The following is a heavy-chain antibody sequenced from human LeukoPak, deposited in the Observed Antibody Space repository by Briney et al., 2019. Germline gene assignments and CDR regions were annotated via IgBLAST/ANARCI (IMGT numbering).Heavy chain of an antibody. Sequence: EASVKVSCKASGGTSSSNAISWVRQAPGQGLEWMGGIVPIFGSTNYAQKFQGRVTITADKSTSTAFMELSSLRSEDTAVYYCAREGMGDGYNLEFGYWGQGTLVTVSS. CDR3: AREGMGDGYNLEFGY. J-gene: IGHJ4*02. V-gene: IGHV1-69*06. D-gene: IGHD5-24*01. CDR1: GGTSSSNA. CDR2: IVPIFGST.